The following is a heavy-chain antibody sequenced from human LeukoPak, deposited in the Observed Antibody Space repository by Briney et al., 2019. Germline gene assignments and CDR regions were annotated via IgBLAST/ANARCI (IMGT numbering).Heavy chain of an antibody. CDR1: GFTFSSYG. D-gene: IGHD6-19*01. J-gene: IGHJ5*02. V-gene: IGHV3-30*18. CDR3: AKEGAVAGSMWFDL. CDR2: VSSDGGTT. Sequence: GGSLRLSCAASGFTFSSYGIHWVRQAPDEGLEWVTVVSSDGGTTYYTDSVKGRFTISRDNSKNTVYVQMNSLRAEDTAVYYCAKEGAVAGSMWFDLWGQGALVTVSS.